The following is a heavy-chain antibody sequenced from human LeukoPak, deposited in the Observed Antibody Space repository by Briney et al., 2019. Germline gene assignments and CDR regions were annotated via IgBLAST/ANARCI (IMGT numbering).Heavy chain of an antibody. CDR1: GFTFSSYG. CDR3: ARGPYKGGGAFDI. D-gene: IGHD2-15*01. V-gene: IGHV3-33*01. J-gene: IGHJ3*02. CDR2: IWYDGSNK. Sequence: GGSLRLSCAASGFTFSSYGMHWVRQAPGKGLEWVAVIWYDGSNKYYADSVKGRFTISRDNSKNTLYLQLNSLRAEDTAVYYCARGPYKGGGAFDIWGQGTMVTVSS.